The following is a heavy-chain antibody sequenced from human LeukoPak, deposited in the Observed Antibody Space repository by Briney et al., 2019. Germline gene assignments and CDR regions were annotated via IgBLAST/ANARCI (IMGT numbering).Heavy chain of an antibody. D-gene: IGHD3-22*01. J-gene: IGHJ3*02. CDR2: IYPSGST. CDR3: AREAYYYDSSGYWDAFDI. CDR1: GGSISSGTYY. V-gene: IGHV4-61*02. Sequence: PSETLSLTCTVSGGSISSGTYYWSWIRQPAGKGLEWIGRIYPSGSTSYNPSLKSRVTISIDTSKNQFSLKLTSVTAADTAVYYCAREAYYYDSSGYWDAFDIWGQGTMVTVSS.